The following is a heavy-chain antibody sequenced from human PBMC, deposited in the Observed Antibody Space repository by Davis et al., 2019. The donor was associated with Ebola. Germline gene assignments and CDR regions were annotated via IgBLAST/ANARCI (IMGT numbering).Heavy chain of an antibody. V-gene: IGHV1-3*01. CDR2: INAGNGNT. D-gene: IGHD2-2*02. J-gene: IGHJ6*02. CDR3: ARDIRCSSTSCYKIIDYYYGMDV. Sequence: ASVKVSCKASGYTFTSYAMHWVRQAPGQRLEWMGWINAGNGNTKYSQKFQGRVTITRDTSASTAYMELSSLRSEDTAVYYCARDIRCSSTSCYKIIDYYYGMDVWGQGTTVTVSS. CDR1: GYTFTSYA.